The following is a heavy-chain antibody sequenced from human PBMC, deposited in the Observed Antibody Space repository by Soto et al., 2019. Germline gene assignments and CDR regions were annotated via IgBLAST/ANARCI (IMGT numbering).Heavy chain of an antibody. CDR3: ANSTGY. CDR1: GFTFSSYG. CDR2: ISYDGSNK. Sequence: QVQLVESGGGVVQPGRSLRLSCAASGFTFSSYGMHWVRQAPGKGLEWVAVISYDGSNKYYADSVKGRFTISRDNSKNTLYLQMNSLRAEDTAVYYCANSTGYWGQGTLVTVSS. J-gene: IGHJ4*02. V-gene: IGHV3-30*18.